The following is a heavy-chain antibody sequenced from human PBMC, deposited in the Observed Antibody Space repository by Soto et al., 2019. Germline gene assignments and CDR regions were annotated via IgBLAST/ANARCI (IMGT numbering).Heavy chain of an antibody. CDR2: IKSKTDGGTT. D-gene: IGHD1-26*01. Sequence: GGSLRLSCAASGFTFSNAWMSWVRQAPGKGLEWVGRIKSKTDGGTTDYAAPVKGRFTISRDDSKNTLYLQMNSLKTEDTAVYCCTTLGRSYWVFDYWGQGTLVTVSS. J-gene: IGHJ4*02. CDR3: TTLGRSYWVFDY. CDR1: GFTFSNAW. V-gene: IGHV3-15*01.